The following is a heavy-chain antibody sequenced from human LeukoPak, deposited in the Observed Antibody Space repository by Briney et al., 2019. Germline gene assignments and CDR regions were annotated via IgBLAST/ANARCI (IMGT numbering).Heavy chain of an antibody. D-gene: IGHD1-14*01. CDR2: ITAGSENR. CDR3: ARDLPGTPIDY. CDR1: GFSFSRYN. J-gene: IGHJ4*02. V-gene: IGHV3-21*01. Sequence: GGSLRLSCEASGFSFSRYNMNWVRQTPGRGLEWVSTITAGSENRYHADSLKGRFTITRDDVKNSLYLQMNSLRVEDTAMYFCARDLPGTPIDYWGQGTLVTVSS.